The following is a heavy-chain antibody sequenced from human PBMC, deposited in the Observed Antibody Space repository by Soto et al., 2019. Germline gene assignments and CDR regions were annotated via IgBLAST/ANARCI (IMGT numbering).Heavy chain of an antibody. CDR1: GFTFSSYA. J-gene: IGHJ3*02. D-gene: IGHD3-22*01. Sequence: PGGSLRLSCAASGFTFSSYAMHWVRQAPGKGLEWVAVISYDGSNKYYADSVKGRFTISRDNSKNTLYLQMNSLRAEDTAVYYCARDYYDSSGYYYGAFDIWGQGTMVTVSS. CDR2: ISYDGSNK. CDR3: ARDYYDSSGYYYGAFDI. V-gene: IGHV3-30-3*01.